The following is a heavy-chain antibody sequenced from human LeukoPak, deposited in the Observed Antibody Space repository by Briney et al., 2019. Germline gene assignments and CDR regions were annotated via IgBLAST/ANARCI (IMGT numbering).Heavy chain of an antibody. V-gene: IGHV4-4*07. CDR1: GGSISSYY. D-gene: IGHD3-22*01. J-gene: IGHJ5*02. CDR3: ARSQGYYYDSSGYSFLP. Sequence: SETLSLTCTVAGGSISSYYWSWIRQPAGKGPEWIGRIYTSGSTNYNPSLKSRVTMSVDTSKNQFSLKLSSVTAADTAVYYCARSQGYYYDSSGYSFLPWGQGTLVTVSS. CDR2: IYTSGST.